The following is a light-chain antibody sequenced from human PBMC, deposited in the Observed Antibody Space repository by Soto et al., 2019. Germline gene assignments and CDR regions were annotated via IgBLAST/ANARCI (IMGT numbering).Light chain of an antibody. CDR2: AVN. CDR3: ISSTGSNNFVV. V-gene: IGLV2-8*01. CDR1: SSDIGGYNS. Sequence: QSALTQPPSASGSPGQSVTISCTGTSSDIGGYNSVSWYQQHPGKVPKLIIYAVNKRPSGVPDRFSGSKSGHAASLTVSGLQAEDEADSYCISSTGSNNFVVFVGGTKLTVL. J-gene: IGLJ2*01.